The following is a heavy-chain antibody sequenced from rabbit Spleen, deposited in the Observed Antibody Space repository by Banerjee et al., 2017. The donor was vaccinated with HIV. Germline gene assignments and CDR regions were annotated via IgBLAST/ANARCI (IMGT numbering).Heavy chain of an antibody. J-gene: IGHJ6*01. CDR2: IAGSSSGFI. CDR3: ARDSGTSFSSYGMDL. V-gene: IGHV1S40*01. CDR1: GFSFGSDYG. D-gene: IGHD8-1*01. Sequence: QSLEESGGGLVQPGASLTLTCKASGFSFGSDYGMCWVRQAPRKGLEWISCIAGSSSGFIYSATWAKGRFTCSKTSSTTVTLQMTSLTAADTATYFCARDSGTSFSSYGMDLWGPGTLVTVS.